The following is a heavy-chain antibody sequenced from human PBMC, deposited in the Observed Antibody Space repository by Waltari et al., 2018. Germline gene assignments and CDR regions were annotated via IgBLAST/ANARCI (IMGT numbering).Heavy chain of an antibody. D-gene: IGHD2-15*01. J-gene: IGHJ6*03. CDR2: INHSGST. CDR1: GGSFSGYY. CDR3: ARGVVVVAAVYYYYYYMDV. Sequence: QVQLQQWGAGLLKPSETLSLTCAVYGGSFSGYYWSWIRQPPGKGLEWIGEINHSGSTNYNPSLKRRVTISVDTSKNQFSLKLSSVTAADTAVYYCARGVVVVAAVYYYYYYMDVWGKGTTVTVSS. V-gene: IGHV4-34*01.